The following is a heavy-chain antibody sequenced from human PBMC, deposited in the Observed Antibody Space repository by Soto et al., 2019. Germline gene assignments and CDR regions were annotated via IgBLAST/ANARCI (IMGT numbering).Heavy chain of an antibody. CDR3: ARHFVAVVIKGWGY. V-gene: IGHV4-31*03. CDR2: IYYSGST. Sequence: SETLSLTCTVSGGSIISGGYYWSWIRQHPGKGLEWIGYIYYSGSTYYNPSLKSRVTISVDTSKNQFSLKLSSVTAADTAVYYCARHFVAVVIKGWGYWGQGTLVTVSS. D-gene: IGHD3-22*01. CDR1: GGSIISGGYY. J-gene: IGHJ4*02.